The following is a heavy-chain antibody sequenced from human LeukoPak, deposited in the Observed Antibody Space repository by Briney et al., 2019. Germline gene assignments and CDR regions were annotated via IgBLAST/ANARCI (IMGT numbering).Heavy chain of an antibody. CDR2: MNPNRGNT. V-gene: IGHV1-8*01. CDR1: GYTFTNFD. D-gene: IGHD6-19*01. J-gene: IGHJ6*03. Sequence: ASVKVSCKASGYTFTNFDINWVRQATGQGLERMGWMNPNRGNTGYAQKFQGRVTMTMNTSITTAYMELSSLISEDTAVYYCARGPQWRGDYYYIDVWGRGTTVTVSS. CDR3: ARGPQWRGDYYYIDV.